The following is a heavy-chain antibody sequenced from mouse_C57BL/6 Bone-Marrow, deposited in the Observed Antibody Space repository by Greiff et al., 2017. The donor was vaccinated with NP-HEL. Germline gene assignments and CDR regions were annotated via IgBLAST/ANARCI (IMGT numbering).Heavy chain of an antibody. CDR2: IWSGGST. J-gene: IGHJ4*01. CDR1: GFSLTSYG. D-gene: IGHD2-2*01. CDR3: ARKTHYGYDDPFYAMDY. Sequence: QVQLQQSGPGLVQPSQSLSITCTVSGFSLTSYGVHWVRQSPGKGLEWLGVIWSGGSTDYNAAFISRLSISKENSKSQVFFKMNSLQADDTAIYYCARKTHYGYDDPFYAMDYWGQGTSVTVSS. V-gene: IGHV2-2*01.